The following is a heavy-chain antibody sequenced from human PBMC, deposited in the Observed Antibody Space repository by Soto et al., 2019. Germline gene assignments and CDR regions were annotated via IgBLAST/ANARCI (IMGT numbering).Heavy chain of an antibody. J-gene: IGHJ4*02. CDR1: GFNFRGEA. D-gene: IGHD1-26*01. Sequence: LRLSFAASGFNFRGEAITWVRQAPWKGLEWISALTPGGETTYYINSVKGRFTISRDNAKDTLFLQMNSLTDADTAIYYCVKDSPVSGKYQDLDYWGQGTLVTV. CDR2: LTPGGETT. CDR3: VKDSPVSGKYQDLDY. V-gene: IGHV3-23*01.